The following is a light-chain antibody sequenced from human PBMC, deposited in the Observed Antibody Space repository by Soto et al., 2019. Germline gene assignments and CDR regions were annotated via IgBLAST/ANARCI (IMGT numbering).Light chain of an antibody. V-gene: IGLV2-14*01. CDR2: DVS. Sequence: QSALTQPASVSGSPGQSITISCTGTSSDVGGHNYVSWYQLHPGKAPKLMIYDVSNRPSGVSNRFSGSKSDNTASLTISGLQAEDEAEYYCSSYTSSGTLGVFGTGTKLTVL. J-gene: IGLJ1*01. CDR1: SSDVGGHNY. CDR3: SSYTSSGTLGV.